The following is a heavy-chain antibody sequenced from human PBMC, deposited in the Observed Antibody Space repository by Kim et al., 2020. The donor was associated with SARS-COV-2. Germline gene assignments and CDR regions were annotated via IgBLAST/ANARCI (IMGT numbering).Heavy chain of an antibody. CDR1: GGSISSGGYY. J-gene: IGHJ5*02. D-gene: IGHD6-6*01. CDR3: ARGAIAALSIRWFDP. V-gene: IGHV4-31*03. CDR2: IYYSGST. Sequence: SETLSLTCTVSGGSISSGGYYWSWIRQHPGKGLEWIGYIYYSGSTYYNPSLKSRVTISVDTSKNQFSLKLSSVTAADTAVYYCARGAIAALSIRWFDPWGQGTLVTVSS.